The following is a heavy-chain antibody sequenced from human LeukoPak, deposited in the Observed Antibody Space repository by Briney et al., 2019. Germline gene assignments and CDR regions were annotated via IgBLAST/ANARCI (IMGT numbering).Heavy chain of an antibody. J-gene: IGHJ4*02. CDR2: ISYDGSNK. D-gene: IGHD4-17*01. CDR3: AKGASSAVTYDY. CDR1: GFTFSSYG. Sequence: GGSLRLSCAASGFTFSSYGMHWVRQAPGKGLEWVAVISYDGSNKYYADSVKGRFTISRDNSKNTLYLQMNSLRAEDTAVYYCAKGASSAVTYDYWGQGTLVTVSS. V-gene: IGHV3-30*18.